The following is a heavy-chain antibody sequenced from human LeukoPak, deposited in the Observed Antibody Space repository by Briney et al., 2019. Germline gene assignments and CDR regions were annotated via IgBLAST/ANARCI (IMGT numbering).Heavy chain of an antibody. CDR2: IIPILGIA. V-gene: IGHV1-69*04. CDR1: GGTFSSYA. D-gene: IGHD6-13*01. CDR3: AYDSIAAAGAY. J-gene: IGHJ4*02. Sequence: GASVKVSCKASGGTFSSYAISWVRQAPGQGVEWMGRIIPILGIANYAQKFQGRVTITADKSTSTAYMEQSSLRSEDTAVYYCAYDSIAAAGAYWGQGTLVTVSS.